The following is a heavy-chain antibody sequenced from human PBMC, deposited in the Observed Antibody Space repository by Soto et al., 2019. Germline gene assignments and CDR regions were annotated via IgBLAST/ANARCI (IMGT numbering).Heavy chain of an antibody. CDR3: ASKDYGDYGWFDP. CDR1: GGSISSSKW. CDR2: IYHSGST. V-gene: IGHV4-4*02. J-gene: IGHJ5*02. D-gene: IGHD4-17*01. Sequence: QVQLQESGPGLMKPSGTLSLTCAVSGGSISSSKWWSWVRQPPGKGLEWIGEIYHSGSTNYNPSHNSRVTISVDTSKSHYSLKLTYVTTADTAVDYCASKDYGDYGWFDPWGQGTLVTVSS.